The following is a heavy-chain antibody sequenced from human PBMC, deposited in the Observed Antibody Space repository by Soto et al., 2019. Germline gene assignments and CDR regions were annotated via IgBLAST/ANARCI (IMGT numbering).Heavy chain of an antibody. D-gene: IGHD3-10*01. CDR1: GGSISSYY. CDR2: IYYSGST. CDR3: ARLVRGAFEI. J-gene: IGHJ3*02. Sequence: SETLSLTCTVSGGSISSYYWSWIRQPPGKGLEWIGYIYYSGSTNYNPSLKSRVTISVDTSKNQFSLKLSSVTAADTAVYYCARLVRGAFEIWGQGTMVTVSS. V-gene: IGHV4-59*08.